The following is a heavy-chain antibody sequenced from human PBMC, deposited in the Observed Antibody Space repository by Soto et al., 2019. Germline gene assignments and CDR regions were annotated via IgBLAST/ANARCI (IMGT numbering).Heavy chain of an antibody. CDR3: ARVLNPALALVDI. V-gene: IGHV1-46*01. J-gene: IGHJ3*02. CDR1: GYTFTSYY. CDR2: INPSGGST. Sequence: ASVKVSCKASGYTFTSYYMHWVRQAPGQGLEWMGIINPSGGSTSYAQKFQGRVTMTRDTSTSTVYMELSSLRSEDTAVYYCARVLNPALALVDIWGKGTMVTVS.